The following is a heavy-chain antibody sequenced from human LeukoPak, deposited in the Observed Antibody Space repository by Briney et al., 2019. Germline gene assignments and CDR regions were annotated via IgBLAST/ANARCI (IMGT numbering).Heavy chain of an antibody. CDR1: GGSFSGYY. D-gene: IGHD6-19*01. CDR3: ARGSGPTE. Sequence: SETLSLTCAVYGGSFSGYYWSWIRQPPGKGLEWIGEINHSRSTNYNPSLKSRVTISVDTSKNQFSLKLSSVTAADTAVYYCARGSGPTEWGQGTLVTVSS. V-gene: IGHV4-34*01. CDR2: INHSRST. J-gene: IGHJ4*02.